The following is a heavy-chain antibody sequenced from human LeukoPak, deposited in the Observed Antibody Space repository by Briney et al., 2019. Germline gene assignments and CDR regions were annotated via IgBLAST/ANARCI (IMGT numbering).Heavy chain of an antibody. CDR2: IYTSGST. D-gene: IGHD3-10*01. J-gene: IGHJ6*02. V-gene: IGHV4-61*02. Sequence: SETLSLTCTVSGGSISSGSYYWSWIRQPAGKGLEWIGRIYTSGSTNYNPSLKSRVTISVDTSKNQFSLRLSSVTAADTAVYYCARDRGDTSYYYYGMDVWGQGTTVTVSS. CDR3: ARDRGDTSYYYYGMDV. CDR1: GGSISSGSYY.